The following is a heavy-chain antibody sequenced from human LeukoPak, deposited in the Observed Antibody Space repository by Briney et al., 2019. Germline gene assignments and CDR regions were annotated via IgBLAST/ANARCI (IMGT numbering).Heavy chain of an antibody. CDR3: ARQASTYYDFCSGYSNWFDT. Sequence: ASVKVSCKASGYTFTSYDINWVRQATGQGLEWMGWMNPNSGNTGYAQKFQGRVTMTRNTSISTAYMELSSLRSEDTAVYYCARQASTYYDFCSGYSNWFDTWGQGTLVTVSS. CDR1: GYTFTSYD. J-gene: IGHJ5*02. V-gene: IGHV1-8*01. D-gene: IGHD3-3*01. CDR2: MNPNSGNT.